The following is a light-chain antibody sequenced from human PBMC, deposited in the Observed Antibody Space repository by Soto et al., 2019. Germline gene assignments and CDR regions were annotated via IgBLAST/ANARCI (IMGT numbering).Light chain of an antibody. J-gene: IGKJ4*01. CDR2: DAS. CDR3: QQRSNWPLT. V-gene: IGKV3-11*01. CDR1: QSVSSY. Sequence: EIVLTQSPXTLSLSPGERATLSCRASQSVSSYLAWYQQKPGQAPRLLIYDASNRATGIPARFSGSGSGTDFTLTISSLEPEDFAVYYCQQRSNWPLTFGGGTKVEIK.